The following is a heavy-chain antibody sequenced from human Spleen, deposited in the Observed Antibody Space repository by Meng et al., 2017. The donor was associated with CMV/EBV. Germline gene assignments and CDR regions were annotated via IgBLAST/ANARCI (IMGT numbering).Heavy chain of an antibody. Sequence: ASVKVSCKASGYTFTGYYMHWVRQAPGQGLEWMGWINPNSGGTNYAQKFRGRVTMTRDTTFSTAYMELSRLRSDDTALYYCARDEGHCRSTSCYFGSWGQGTLVTVSS. CDR2: INPNSGGT. CDR3: ARDEGHCRSTSCYFGS. J-gene: IGHJ4*02. CDR1: GYTFTGYY. D-gene: IGHD2-2*01. V-gene: IGHV1-2*02.